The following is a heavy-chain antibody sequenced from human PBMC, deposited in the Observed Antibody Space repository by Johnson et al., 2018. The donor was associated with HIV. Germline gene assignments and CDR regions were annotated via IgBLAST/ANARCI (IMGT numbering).Heavy chain of an antibody. CDR2: IGPTGDT. D-gene: IGHD6-19*01. Sequence: VQLVESGGGLVQPGGSLRLSCAASGFTFRNHDMHWVRQATGKGLEWVSAIGPTGDTYYPGSVKGRFTISRENAKNSLYLQMNSLGVEDTALYYCARGWLGLDAFDIWGQGTMVTVSS. CDR3: ARGWLGLDAFDI. CDR1: GFTFRNHD. J-gene: IGHJ3*02. V-gene: IGHV3-13*01.